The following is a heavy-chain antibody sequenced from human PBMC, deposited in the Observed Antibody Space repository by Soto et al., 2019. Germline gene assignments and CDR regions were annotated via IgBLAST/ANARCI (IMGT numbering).Heavy chain of an antibody. V-gene: IGHV1-18*01. CDR3: ARDPYLGDHQY. CDR1: GYTFTTNG. CDR2: ISAYSGKT. J-gene: IGHJ4*02. D-gene: IGHD3-16*01. Sequence: ASVKPSCKNCGYTFTTNGISWVRQAPGQGLEWVGWISAYSGKTHYAQKFQGKVTMTTDTSTNTAYLELRSLRSDDTAVYYCARDPYLGDHQYWGQGTLVTVSS.